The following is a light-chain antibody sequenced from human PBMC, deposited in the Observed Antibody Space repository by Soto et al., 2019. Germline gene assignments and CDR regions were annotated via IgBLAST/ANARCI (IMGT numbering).Light chain of an antibody. CDR2: GAS. CDR1: KTACSNC. J-gene: IGKJ3*01. Sequence: EIVLTQSPGTLSLSPGERATLSCRASKTACSNCLAWYQQKPGQAPRLLISGASNSATGIPHRFSGSGSGTDFTFTIRRLEPEDVAVYYGQQYGGSPGFTFGPGTRVDIK. V-gene: IGKV3-20*01. CDR3: QQYGGSPGFT.